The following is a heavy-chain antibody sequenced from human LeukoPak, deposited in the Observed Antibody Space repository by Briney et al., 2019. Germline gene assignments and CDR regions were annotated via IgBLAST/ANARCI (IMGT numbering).Heavy chain of an antibody. D-gene: IGHD1-7*01. CDR1: GFTFSSYG. V-gene: IGHV3-33*01. CDR3: ARSQLELLQFDY. CDR2: IWYDGSNK. Sequence: GGSLRLSCAASGFTFSSYGMHWVRQAPGKGLEWVAVIWYDGSNKYYADSVKGRFTISRDNSKNTLYLQMNSLRAEDTAVYYCARSQLELLQFDYWGQGTLVTVSS. J-gene: IGHJ4*02.